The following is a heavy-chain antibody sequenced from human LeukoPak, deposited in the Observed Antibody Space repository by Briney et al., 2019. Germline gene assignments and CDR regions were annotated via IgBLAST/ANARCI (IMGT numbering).Heavy chain of an antibody. CDR1: GFTFSRYN. CDR3: ARVVGGSGSSNNYYYYYMDV. V-gene: IGHV3-21*01. CDR2: TTSSSSYI. Sequence: GGSLRLSCAASGFTFSRYNMNWVRQAPGKGLEWVSSTTSSSSYIYYADSVKGRFTISRDNAKHSLYLQMNSLRAEDTAVYYCARVVGGSGSSNNYYYYYMDVWGKGTTVTVSS. J-gene: IGHJ6*03. D-gene: IGHD3-10*01.